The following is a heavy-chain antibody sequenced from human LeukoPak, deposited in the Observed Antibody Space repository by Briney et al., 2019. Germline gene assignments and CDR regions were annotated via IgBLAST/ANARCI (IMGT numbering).Heavy chain of an antibody. Sequence: GGSLRLSCSASGFTFSSYAMHWVRQAPGKGLEYVSSISINGGSTYYADSVKGRLTISRDNSKNTLYLQMSSLRAEDTAVYYCVKDPSDCSSTSCLYYFDYWGQGTLVTVSS. D-gene: IGHD2-2*01. CDR2: ISINGGST. CDR1: GFTFSSYA. J-gene: IGHJ4*02. CDR3: VKDPSDCSSTSCLYYFDY. V-gene: IGHV3-64D*06.